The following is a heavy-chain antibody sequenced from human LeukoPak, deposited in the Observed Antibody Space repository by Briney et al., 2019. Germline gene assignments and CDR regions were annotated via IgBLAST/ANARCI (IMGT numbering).Heavy chain of an antibody. V-gene: IGHV4-59*01. Sequence: SETLSLTCTVSGGSIRSYYWSWIRQPPGKGLEWIGYIYYSGSTNYNPSLKSRVTISVDTSKNQFSLKLSSVTAADTAVYYCARGLYDRSGYYGGVYYYYMDVWGKGTTVTVSS. J-gene: IGHJ6*03. D-gene: IGHD3-22*01. CDR3: ARGLYDRSGYYGGVYYYYMDV. CDR1: GGSIRSYY. CDR2: IYYSGST.